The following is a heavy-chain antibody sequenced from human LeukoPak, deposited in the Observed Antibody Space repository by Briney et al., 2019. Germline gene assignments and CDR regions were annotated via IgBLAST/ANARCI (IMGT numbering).Heavy chain of an antibody. Sequence: ASVKVSCKASGYTFTGYYMHWVRQAPGPGLEWMGWINPNSGGTNYAQKFQGRVTMTRDTSISTAYVELSRLRSDDTAVYYCARELYYDILTGYSNWFDPWGQGTLVTVSS. CDR2: INPNSGGT. CDR1: GYTFTGYY. J-gene: IGHJ5*02. V-gene: IGHV1-2*02. CDR3: ARELYYDILTGYSNWFDP. D-gene: IGHD3-9*01.